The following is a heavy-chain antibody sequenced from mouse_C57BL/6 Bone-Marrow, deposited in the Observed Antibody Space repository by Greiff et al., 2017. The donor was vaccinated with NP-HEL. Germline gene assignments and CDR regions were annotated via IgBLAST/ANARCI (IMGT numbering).Heavy chain of an antibody. CDR3: ARYYYGLFDY. V-gene: IGHV5-15*01. J-gene: IGHJ2*01. CDR2: ISNLAYSI. CDR1: GFTFSDYG. D-gene: IGHD1-1*01. Sequence: EVQLVESGGGLVQPGGSLKLSCAASGFTFSDYGMVWVRQAPRKGPEWVAFISNLAYSIYYADTVTGRFTISRENAKNTLYLEMSSLRSEDTAMYYCARYYYGLFDYWGQGTTLTVSS.